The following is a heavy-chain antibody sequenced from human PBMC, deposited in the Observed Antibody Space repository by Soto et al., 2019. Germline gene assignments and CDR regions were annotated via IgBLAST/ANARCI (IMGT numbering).Heavy chain of an antibody. V-gene: IGHV1-69*13. CDR3: ARARPFLGYCSSTSCYFQSHYFDY. CDR2: IIPIFGTA. D-gene: IGHD2-2*01. CDR1: GGTFSSYS. Sequence: SVKVSCKASGGTFSSYSISWVLQAPGQGLEWMGGIIPIFGTANYAQKFQGRVTITADESTSTAYMELSSLRSEDTAVYYCARARPFLGYCSSTSCYFQSHYFDYWGQGTLVTVSS. J-gene: IGHJ4*02.